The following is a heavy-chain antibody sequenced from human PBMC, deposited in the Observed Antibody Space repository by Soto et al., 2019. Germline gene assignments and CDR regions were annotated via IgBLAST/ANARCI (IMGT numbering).Heavy chain of an antibody. CDR3: ARDLRYYYGSGSSTILDY. CDR1: GYTFTNYG. J-gene: IGHJ4*02. Sequence: QVQLVQSGAEVKKPGASVKVSCKASGYTFTNYGISWVRQAPGQGLEWMGWISAYNGNTNYAQKLQGRVTMTTDTSTSTAYMELRGLRSDDTAVYYCARDLRYYYGSGSSTILDYWGQGTLVTVSS. D-gene: IGHD3-10*01. CDR2: ISAYNGNT. V-gene: IGHV1-18*01.